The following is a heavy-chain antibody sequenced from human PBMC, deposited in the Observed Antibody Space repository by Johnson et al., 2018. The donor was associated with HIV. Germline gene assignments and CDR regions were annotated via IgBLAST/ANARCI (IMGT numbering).Heavy chain of an antibody. CDR3: AKDVSVVTPSGSFDI. J-gene: IGHJ3*02. V-gene: IGHV3-11*04. CDR2: ISSSGTTI. D-gene: IGHD4-23*01. CDR1: GFTFSDYY. Sequence: VHLVESGGGLVKPGGSLRLSCAASGFTFSDYYMSWIRQAPGKGLEWVSYISSSGTTIYYADSVKGRFTISRDNAKNSLYLRLNSLRPEDSAVYYCAKDVSVVTPSGSFDIWGQGTRVTVSS.